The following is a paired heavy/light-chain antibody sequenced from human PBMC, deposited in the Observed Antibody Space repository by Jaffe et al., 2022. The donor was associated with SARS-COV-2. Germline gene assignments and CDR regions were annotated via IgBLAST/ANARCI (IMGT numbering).Heavy chain of an antibody. J-gene: IGHJ3*02. CDR3: AKDEGVYYYDSSGYYYGPFDAFDI. Sequence: EVQLLESGGGLVQPGGSLRLSCAASGFTFSSYAMSWVRQAPGKGLEWVSAISGSGGSTYYADSVKGRFTISRDNSKNTLYLQMNSLRAEDTAVYYCAKDEGVYYYDSSGYYYGPFDAFDIWGQGTMVTVSS. CDR1: GFTFSSYA. CDR2: ISGSGGST. V-gene: IGHV3-23*01. D-gene: IGHD3-22*01.
Light chain of an antibody. CDR3: QQRSNWPIT. CDR1: QSVSSY. V-gene: IGKV3-11*01. Sequence: EIVLTQSPATLSLSPGERATLSCRASQSVSSYLAWYQQKPGQAPRLLIYDASNRATGIPARFSGSGSGTDFTLTISSLEPEDFAVYYCQQRSNWPITFGQGTRLEIK. J-gene: IGKJ5*01. CDR2: DAS.